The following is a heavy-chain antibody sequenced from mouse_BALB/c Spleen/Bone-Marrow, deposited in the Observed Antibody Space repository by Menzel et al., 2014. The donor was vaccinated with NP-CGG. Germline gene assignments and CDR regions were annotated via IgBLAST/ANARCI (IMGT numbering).Heavy chain of an antibody. V-gene: IGHV1-69*02. CDR3: ARALGDGYYYAMDY. Sequence: QVQLQQSGAELVKPGPPVKLSCKASGYTFTSYWMTWVEQRPGRGLEWIGRIDPSDSETHYNQEFKDKATLTVDKSSSTAYIQLSSLTSEDSAVYYCARALGDGYYYAMDYWGQGTSVTVSS. CDR2: IDPSDSET. J-gene: IGHJ4*01. D-gene: IGHD2-3*01. CDR1: GYTFTSYW.